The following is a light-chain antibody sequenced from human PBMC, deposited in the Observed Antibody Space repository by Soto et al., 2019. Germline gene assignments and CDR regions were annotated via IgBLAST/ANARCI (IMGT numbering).Light chain of an antibody. CDR3: QQYGSSPLT. CDR1: QSVSSY. J-gene: IGKJ4*01. V-gene: IGKV3-20*01. Sequence: EIVLTQSPGTLSLSVGERVTLSCRASQSVSSYLAWYQQTPGQAPRLLIYDTSNSANGTPDRFSGSGSGTYFTLTISRLEPEDFSVYYCQQYGSSPLTFGGGTTVEIK. CDR2: DTS.